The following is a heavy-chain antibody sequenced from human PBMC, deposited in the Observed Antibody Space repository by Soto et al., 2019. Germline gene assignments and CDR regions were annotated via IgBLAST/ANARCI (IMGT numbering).Heavy chain of an antibody. CDR2: IYTSGST. CDR1: GGSISSYY. D-gene: IGHD2-15*01. CDR3: ARDSQYCSGGSCYNYYYYGMDV. Sequence: LSLTCTVSGGSISSYYWSWIRQPAGKGLEWIGRIYTSGSTNYNPSLKSRVTMSVDTSKNQFSLKLSSVTAADTAVYYCARDSQYCSGGSCYNYYYYGMDVWGQGTTVTVS. V-gene: IGHV4-4*07. J-gene: IGHJ6*02.